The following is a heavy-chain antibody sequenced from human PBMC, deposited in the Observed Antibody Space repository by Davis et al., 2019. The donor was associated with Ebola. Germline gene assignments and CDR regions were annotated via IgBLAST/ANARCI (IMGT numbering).Heavy chain of an antibody. CDR2: VSGSGGST. Sequence: GGSLRLSCAASGLTFSSYAMSWVRQAPGKGLEWVSSVSGSGGSTYYADSVKGRFTISRDNSKNTLYLQVNSLRAEDTAVYYCASRRYCTSPSCSIAGVFDSWGQGTLVTVSS. J-gene: IGHJ4*02. CDR1: GLTFSSYA. D-gene: IGHD2-2*01. CDR3: ASRRYCTSPSCSIAGVFDS. V-gene: IGHV3-23*01.